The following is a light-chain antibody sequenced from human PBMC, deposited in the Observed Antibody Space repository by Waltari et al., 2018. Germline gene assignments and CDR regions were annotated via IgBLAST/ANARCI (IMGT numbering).Light chain of an antibody. V-gene: IGLV2-23*02. Sequence: QSALTQPPYVSGSPGQSITIPCTGNLSDVVTLNLFSWYQQYPGKAPKLMIYEVNTRPSGVSNRFSGSKSGNTASLTISGLQAEDEADYYCSSYTISSTYVFGTGTKVTVL. J-gene: IGLJ1*01. CDR2: EVN. CDR1: LSDVVTLNL. CDR3: SSYTISSTYV.